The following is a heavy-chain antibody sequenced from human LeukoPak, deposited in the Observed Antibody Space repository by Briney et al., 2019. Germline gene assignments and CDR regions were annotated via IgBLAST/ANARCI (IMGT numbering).Heavy chain of an antibody. J-gene: IGHJ4*02. D-gene: IGHD5-24*01. CDR2: MYYSGST. CDR3: ATIRGYYFDS. CDR1: GGFMSSSSEY. Sequence: PSETLSLTCSVSGGFMSSSSEYWGWIRQPPGKGLEWIGRMYYSGSTYYHPSLTSRVTISVDTSKNHFSLKLSSVTAADTAVYYCATIRGYYFDSWGQGTLVTVSS. V-gene: IGHV4-39*07.